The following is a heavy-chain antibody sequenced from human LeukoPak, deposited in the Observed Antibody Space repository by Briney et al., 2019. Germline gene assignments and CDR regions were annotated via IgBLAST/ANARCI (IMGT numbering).Heavy chain of an antibody. V-gene: IGHV3-23*01. J-gene: IGHJ4*02. CDR1: GFTFSSYA. CDR2: ISGSGGST. CDR3: AKDSIVVVRIFDY. D-gene: IGHD3-22*01. Sequence: GGSLRLSCAASGFTFSSYAMSWVRQAPGKGLEWVSAISGSGGSTYYADSVKGRFTISRDNSKDTLYPQMNSLRAEDTAVYYCAKDSIVVVRIFDYWGQGTLVTVSS.